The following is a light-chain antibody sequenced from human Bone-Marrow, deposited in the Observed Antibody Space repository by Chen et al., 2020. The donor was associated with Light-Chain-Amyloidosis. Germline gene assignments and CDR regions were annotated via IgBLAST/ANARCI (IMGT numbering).Light chain of an antibody. CDR3: QSADSSGTYEVI. CDR1: DLPTKY. J-gene: IGLJ2*01. Sequence: SSELTQSPSVSVSPGQTARITCSGDDLPTKYAYWYQQKPGQAPVLVIHRDTERPSGISERFSGSSSGTTATLTISGVQAEDEADYHCQSADSSGTYEVIFGGGTKLTV. V-gene: IGLV3-25*03. CDR2: RDT.